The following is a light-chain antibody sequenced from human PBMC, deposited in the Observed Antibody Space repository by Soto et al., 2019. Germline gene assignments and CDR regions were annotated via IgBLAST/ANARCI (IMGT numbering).Light chain of an antibody. CDR2: DAS. CDR1: QSVSNS. V-gene: IGKV3-11*01. CDR3: QQRRSWPRT. J-gene: IGKJ2*01. Sequence: EIVLTQSPATLSLSPGERATLSCRASQSVSNSLAWFQQKPGQAPRLLIYDASNRATDIPARFSGSGSGTDFTLTISSLEPEGFAVYYCQQRRSWPRTFGQGTKLEIK.